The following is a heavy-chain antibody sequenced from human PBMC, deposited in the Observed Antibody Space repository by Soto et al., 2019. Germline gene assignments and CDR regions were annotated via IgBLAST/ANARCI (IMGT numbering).Heavy chain of an antibody. CDR2: IRNKAYGGTT. V-gene: IGHV3-49*03. D-gene: IGHD5-12*01. Sequence: GGSLRLSCTASGFTFADYTLSWFRQAPGKGLEWLGFIRNKAYGGTTEYAASVKGRFTISRDDSKSIAYLLMNSLKTEDTAMYYCTRDGRYSGYPPPAFWGQGTMVTVSS. CDR1: GFTFADYT. CDR3: TRDGRYSGYPPPAF. J-gene: IGHJ4*02.